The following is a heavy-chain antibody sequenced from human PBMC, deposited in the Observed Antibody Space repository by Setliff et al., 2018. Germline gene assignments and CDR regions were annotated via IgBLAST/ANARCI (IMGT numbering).Heavy chain of an antibody. CDR2: ISYDGGKT. Sequence: PGGSLRLSCTASGFTFSTYSMHWVRQAPGRGLEWVAVISYDGGKTYHADSVKGRFIISRDNSENTLYLQMNGLRPEDTAVYYCAREVRPSFDDYWGQGTLVTVSS. CDR1: GFTFSTYS. V-gene: IGHV3-30-3*01. J-gene: IGHJ4*02. CDR3: AREVRPSFDDY. D-gene: IGHD1-1*01.